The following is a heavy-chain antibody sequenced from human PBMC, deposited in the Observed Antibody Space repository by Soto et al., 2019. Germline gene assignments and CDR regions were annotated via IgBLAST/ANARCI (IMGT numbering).Heavy chain of an antibody. J-gene: IGHJ6*02. CDR1: GFTFSDYY. V-gene: IGHV3-11*01. CDR2: ISSSGSTI. CDR3: ATLLWFGELSGYYYGMDV. D-gene: IGHD3-10*01. Sequence: QVQLVESGGGLVKPGGSLRLSCAASGFTFSDYYMSWIRQAPGKGLEWVSYISSSGSTIYYADSVKGRFTISRDNAKNSLYLQMNSLRAEDAAVYYCATLLWFGELSGYYYGMDVWGQGTTVTVSS.